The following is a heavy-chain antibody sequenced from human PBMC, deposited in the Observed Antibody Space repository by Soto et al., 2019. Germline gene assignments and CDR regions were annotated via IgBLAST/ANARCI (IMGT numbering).Heavy chain of an antibody. V-gene: IGHV1-18*01. CDR1: GYTFTSYG. D-gene: IGHD2-2*01. CDR2: ISAYNGNT. J-gene: IGHJ4*02. Sequence: ASVKVSCKASGYTFTSYGISWVRQAPGQGLEWMGWISAYNGNTNYAQKLQGRVTMTTDTSTSTAYMELRSLRSDDTAVYYCARVGDIVVVPAATTADYWGQGTLVTVSS. CDR3: ARVGDIVVVPAATTADY.